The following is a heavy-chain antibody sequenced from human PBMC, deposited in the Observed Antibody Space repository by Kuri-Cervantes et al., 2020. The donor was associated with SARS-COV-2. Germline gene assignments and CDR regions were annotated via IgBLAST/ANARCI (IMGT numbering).Heavy chain of an antibody. Sequence: GESLKISCAASGFIFSNFWMNWVRQAPGKGLEWVAKIKEDGSGQYYVDSVKGRFTISRDNSKNTVSLHMNSLRAEDTAMYYCARGAANYYYMDVWGKGTTVTVSS. CDR3: ARGAANYYYMDV. J-gene: IGHJ6*03. V-gene: IGHV3-7*04. CDR1: GFIFSNFW. CDR2: IKEDGSGQ.